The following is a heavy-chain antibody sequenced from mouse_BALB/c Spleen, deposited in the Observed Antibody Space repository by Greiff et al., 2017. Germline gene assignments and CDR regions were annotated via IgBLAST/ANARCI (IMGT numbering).Heavy chain of an antibody. J-gene: IGHJ2*01. CDR3: ARHSSLDY. CDR1: GFTFSSYT. CDR2: ISNGGGST. Sequence: EVMLVESGGGLVQPGGSLKLSCAASGFTFSSYTMSWVRQTPEKRLEWVAYISNGGGSTYYPDTVKGRFTISRDNAKNTLYLQMSSLKSEDTAMYYCARHSSLDYWGQGTTLTVSS. V-gene: IGHV5-12-2*01.